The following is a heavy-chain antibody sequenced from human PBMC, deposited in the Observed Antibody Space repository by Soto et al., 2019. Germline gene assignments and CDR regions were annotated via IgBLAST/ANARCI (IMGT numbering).Heavy chain of an antibody. D-gene: IGHD2-21*02. CDR2: VSGSGDST. Sequence: EVQLLESGGGLAQHGGSLRLSCAASAFTFSSYGMSWVRQAPGKGLEWVSAVSGSGDSTYYADSVKSRFTISRDNSKNTLYLHMNSLRAKDTAVYDCAKGRASDCPGCTQDYWGQGTLVTVSS. CDR3: AKGRASDCPGCTQDY. J-gene: IGHJ4*02. CDR1: AFTFSSYG. V-gene: IGHV3-23*01.